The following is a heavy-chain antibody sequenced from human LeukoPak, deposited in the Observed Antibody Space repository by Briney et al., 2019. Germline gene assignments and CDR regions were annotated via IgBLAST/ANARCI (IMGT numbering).Heavy chain of an antibody. CDR2: ISGSGGST. CDR3: AVAYSSRWGYFDY. J-gene: IGHJ4*02. Sequence: PGGSLRLSCAASGFTFSSYAMSWVRQAPGKGLEWVSAISGSGGSTYYADSVKGRFTISRDNSTNTLYLQMNSLRVADTAVYYCAVAYSSRWGYFDYWGQGSLVTVSS. V-gene: IGHV3-23*01. D-gene: IGHD6-13*01. CDR1: GFTFSSYA.